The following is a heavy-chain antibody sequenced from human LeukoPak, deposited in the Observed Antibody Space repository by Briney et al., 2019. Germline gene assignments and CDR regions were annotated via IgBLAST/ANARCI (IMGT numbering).Heavy chain of an antibody. CDR2: ISGSGGST. CDR3: AKEVDSSGWPDY. D-gene: IGHD6-19*01. J-gene: IGHJ4*02. V-gene: IGHV3-23*01. Sequence: GGSLRLSCAASGFTFSSYAMSWDRQAPGKGLEWVSAISGSGGSTYYADSVKGRFTISRDNAKNTLYLQMNSLRAEDTAVYYCAKEVDSSGWPDYWGQGTLVTVSS. CDR1: GFTFSSYA.